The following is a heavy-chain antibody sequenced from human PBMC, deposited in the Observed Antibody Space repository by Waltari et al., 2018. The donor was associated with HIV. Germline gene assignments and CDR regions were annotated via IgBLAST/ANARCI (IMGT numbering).Heavy chain of an antibody. CDR2: INSDGSST. CDR1: GFTFSTFW. CDR3: ARGRYYGMDV. Sequence: EVQLVESGGGLVQPGGSLRLSCAASGFTFSTFWMHWVRQTPGKGLVWVSVINSDGSSTTYADAVKGRFTISRDNPKNTLYLQMSSLRAEDTAVYFCARGRYYGMDVWGQGTTVTVSS. V-gene: IGHV3-74*01. J-gene: IGHJ6*02.